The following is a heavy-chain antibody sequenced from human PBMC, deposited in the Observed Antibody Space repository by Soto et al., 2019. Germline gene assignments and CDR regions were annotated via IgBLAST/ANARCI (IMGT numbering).Heavy chain of an antibody. CDR1: GGSISSGDYY. D-gene: IGHD3-3*01. J-gene: IGHJ5*02. Sequence: SETLSLTCTVSGGSISSGDYYWSWIRQPPGKGLEWIGYIYYSGSTYYNPSLKSRVTISVDTSKNQFSLKLSSVTAADTAVYYCATFFKMNNWFDPWGQGTLVTVSS. CDR3: ATFFKMNNWFDP. V-gene: IGHV4-30-4*01. CDR2: IYYSGST.